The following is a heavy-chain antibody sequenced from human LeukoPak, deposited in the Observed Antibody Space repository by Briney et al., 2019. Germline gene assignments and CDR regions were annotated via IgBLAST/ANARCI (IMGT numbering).Heavy chain of an antibody. CDR3: ARDELRYFGEYYFDY. J-gene: IGHJ4*02. D-gene: IGHD3-9*01. Sequence: GTSLRLSCAASGFTFSSYGMHWVRQAPGKGLEWVAVIWYDGGNKYYADSVKGRFTISRDNSKNTLYLQMNSLRAEDTAVYYCARDELRYFGEYYFDYWGQGTLVTVSS. CDR1: GFTFSSYG. V-gene: IGHV3-33*08. CDR2: IWYDGGNK.